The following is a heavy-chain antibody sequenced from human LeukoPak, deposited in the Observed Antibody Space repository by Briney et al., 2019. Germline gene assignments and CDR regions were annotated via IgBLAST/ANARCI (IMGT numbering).Heavy chain of an antibody. Sequence: GSLRLSCAASGFTFSSYAMSWVRQAPGKGLEGIGSIYYSGSTYYNPSLKSRVTISVDTSKNQFSLKLSSVTAADTAVYYCARQGWGTMIVVGYWGQGTLVTVSS. V-gene: IGHV4-38-2*01. CDR2: IYYSGST. J-gene: IGHJ4*02. CDR1: GFTFSSYA. CDR3: ARQGWGTMIVVGY. D-gene: IGHD3-22*01.